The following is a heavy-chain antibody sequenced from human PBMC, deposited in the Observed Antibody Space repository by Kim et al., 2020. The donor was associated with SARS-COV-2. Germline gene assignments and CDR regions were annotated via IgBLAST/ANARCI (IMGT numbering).Heavy chain of an antibody. CDR2: INAGNGNT. CDR3: ARGGLGYCSSTSCYKWQWLVSSRYYYFDY. Sequence: ASVKVSCKASGYTFTSYAMHWVCQAPGQRLEWMGWINAGNGNTKYSQKFQGRVTITRDTSASTAYMELSSLRSEDTAVYYCARGGLGYCSSTSCYKWQWLVSSRYYYFDYWGQGTLVTVSS. CDR1: GYTFTSYA. V-gene: IGHV1-3*01. J-gene: IGHJ4*02. D-gene: IGHD2-2*02.